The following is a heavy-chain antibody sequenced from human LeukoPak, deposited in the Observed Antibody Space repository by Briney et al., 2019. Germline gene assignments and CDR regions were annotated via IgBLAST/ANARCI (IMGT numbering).Heavy chain of an antibody. CDR3: ARVVNWGLRYFDL. V-gene: IGHV4-59*01. Sequence: IPSETLSLTCTVSGASISGSYWNWIRQPPGMGLEWIGYIYSSGTTNYSPSLQSRVTISIDTSKNQVSLKLPSVTAADTAVYYCARVVNWGLRYFDLWGRGTLVTVSS. D-gene: IGHD7-27*01. CDR2: IYSSGTT. J-gene: IGHJ2*01. CDR1: GASISGSY.